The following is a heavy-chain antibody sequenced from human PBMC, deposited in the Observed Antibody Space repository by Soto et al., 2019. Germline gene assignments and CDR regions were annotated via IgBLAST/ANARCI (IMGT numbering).Heavy chain of an antibody. D-gene: IGHD2-2*01. CDR3: ARDEPDIVVVPAAAVCAP. Sequence: EVQLVESGGGLVKPGGSLRLSCAASGFTFSSYSMNWVRQAPWKGLEWVSSISSSSSYIYYADSVKGRFTISRDNAKNSVYLQMNSLRAEDTAVYDFARDEPDIVVVPAAAVCAPWGQGTLVTVSS. J-gene: IGHJ5*02. CDR2: ISSSSSYI. CDR1: GFTFSSYS. V-gene: IGHV3-21*01.